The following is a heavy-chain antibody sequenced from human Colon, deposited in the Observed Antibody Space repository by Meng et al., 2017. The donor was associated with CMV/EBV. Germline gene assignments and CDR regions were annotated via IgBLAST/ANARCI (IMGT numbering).Heavy chain of an antibody. D-gene: IGHD1-26*01. CDR3: ARDLTNKWFYY. CDR2: MYFSGIA. V-gene: IGHV4-39*07. Sequence: HGSGPGLVKPAETLSPSSTALCDPISSGSHSWAWFRQPPGKRLEWIGSMYFSGIADYNPSLKSRVTISLHATQKQFSLRLTSVTAADSAVYFCARDLTNKWFYYWGQGTLVTVSS. J-gene: IGHJ4*02. CDR1: CDPISSGSHS.